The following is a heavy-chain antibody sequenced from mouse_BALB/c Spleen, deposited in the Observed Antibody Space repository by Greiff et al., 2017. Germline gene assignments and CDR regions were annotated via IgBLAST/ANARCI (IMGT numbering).Heavy chain of an antibody. CDR2: ISSGSSTI. Sequence: VQLKESGGGLVQPGGSRKLSCTASGFTFSSFGMHWVRQAPEKGLEWVAYISSGSSTIYYADTVKGRFTISRDNPKNTLFLQMTSLRSEDTAMYYCARGGYYYGSSPFDYWGQGTTLTVSS. CDR1: GFTFSSFG. J-gene: IGHJ2*01. V-gene: IGHV5-17*02. D-gene: IGHD1-1*01. CDR3: ARGGYYYGSSPFDY.